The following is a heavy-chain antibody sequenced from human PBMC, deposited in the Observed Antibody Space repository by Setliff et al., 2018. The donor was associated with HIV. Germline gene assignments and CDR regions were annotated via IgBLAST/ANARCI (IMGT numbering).Heavy chain of an antibody. D-gene: IGHD3-10*01. CDR1: GGSIRSHY. V-gene: IGHV4-59*11. J-gene: IGHJ4*02. CDR3: AREAYFFASGTYYFDS. Sequence: PSETLSLTCTVSGGSIRSHYWSWVRQAPGRGLEWIGYVSHSGSTSYNPSLNSRVTMSVDTSRDQFSLKLSSVTAADTALYFCAREAYFFASGTYYFDSWGQGTLVTVSS. CDR2: VSHSGST.